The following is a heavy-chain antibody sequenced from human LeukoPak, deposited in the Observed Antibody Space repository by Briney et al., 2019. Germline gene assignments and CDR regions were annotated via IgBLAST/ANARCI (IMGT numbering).Heavy chain of an antibody. D-gene: IGHD6-19*01. V-gene: IGHV3-66*01. Sequence: GGSLRLSCAASGFTVISKYMSWVRQGPGKGLEWVSVIYSGGTTSYADPVKGRFTISRDNSKNTLYLQMNSLRAEDTAVYYCARDSGSGWHHEYWGQGTLVTVSS. CDR3: ARDSGSGWHHEY. CDR2: IYSGGTT. J-gene: IGHJ4*02. CDR1: GFTVISKY.